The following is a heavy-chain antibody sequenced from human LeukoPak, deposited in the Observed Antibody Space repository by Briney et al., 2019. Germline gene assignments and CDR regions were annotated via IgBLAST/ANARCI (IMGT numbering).Heavy chain of an antibody. V-gene: IGHV4-39*01. Sequence: SETLSLTCTVSGGSISSSSYYWGWIRQPPGKGLEWIGSIYHSGSTYYNPSLKSRVTISVDRSKNQFSLKLSSVTAADTAVYYCARPNWGNAFDIWGQGTMVTVSS. CDR3: ARPNWGNAFDI. J-gene: IGHJ3*02. D-gene: IGHD7-27*01. CDR2: IYHSGST. CDR1: GGSISSSSYY.